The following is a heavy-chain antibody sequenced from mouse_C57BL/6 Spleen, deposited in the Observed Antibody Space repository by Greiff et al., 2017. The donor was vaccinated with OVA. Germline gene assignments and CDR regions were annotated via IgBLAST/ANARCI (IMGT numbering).Heavy chain of an antibody. V-gene: IGHV6-3*01. Sequence: EVQLQESGGGLVQPGGSMKLSCVASGFTFSNYWMNWVRQSPEKGLEWVAQIRLKSDNYATHYAESVKGRFTISRDDSKSSVYLQMNNLRAEDTGIYYCTGQRHWYFDVWGTGTTVTVSS. CDR3: TGQRHWYFDV. J-gene: IGHJ1*03. CDR1: GFTFSNYW. CDR2: IRLKSDNYAT.